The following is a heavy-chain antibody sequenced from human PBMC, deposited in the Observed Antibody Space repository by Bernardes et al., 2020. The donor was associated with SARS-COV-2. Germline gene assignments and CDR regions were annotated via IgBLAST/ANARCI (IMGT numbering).Heavy chain of an antibody. J-gene: IGHJ6*02. Sequence: SETLSLTCTVSGGSINYYYWSWIRQPPGKGLEWIGYIYHSGSTNSNPSLKIRVTLSIDKSKNQFSLRLSSVTAAATAVYYCARHGKYCTNGVCQTYYYYAMDVWGQGTTVTVSS. V-gene: IGHV4-59*08. CDR2: IYHSGST. CDR3: ARHGKYCTNGVCQTYYYYAMDV. D-gene: IGHD2-8*01. CDR1: GGSINYYY.